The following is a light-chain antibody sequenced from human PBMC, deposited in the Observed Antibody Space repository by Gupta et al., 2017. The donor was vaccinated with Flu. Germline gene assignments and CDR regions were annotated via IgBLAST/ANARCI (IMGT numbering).Light chain of an antibody. V-gene: IGKV2-28*01. CDR3: MQTLETPT. CDR1: QSLLRINGNND. J-gene: IGKJ3*01. CDR2: LAS. Sequence: DIVWSQPPVSLSLTPGEPDSTSRSSSQSLLRINGNNDLDWYLQRPGQSPRLLISLASTRASGVPARFRGSGSGTDFTLTISRVEADDVELYYCMQTLETPTFGPGTKVEIK.